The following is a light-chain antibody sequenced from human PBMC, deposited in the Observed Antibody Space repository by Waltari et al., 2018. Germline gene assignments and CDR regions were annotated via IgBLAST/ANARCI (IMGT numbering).Light chain of an antibody. J-gene: IGLJ3*02. CDR3: AAWDDSLSVVV. CDR1: SSNIGSNY. CDR2: GND. V-gene: IGLV1-47*01. Sequence: QSVLTQPPSASGTPGQRVTISCSGSSSNIGSNYVYWYQQLPGTAPKVLIYGNDQRPSGFPDRFSGSKSGTSASLAISGLRSEDEADYYCAAWDDSLSVVVFGGGTKLTVL.